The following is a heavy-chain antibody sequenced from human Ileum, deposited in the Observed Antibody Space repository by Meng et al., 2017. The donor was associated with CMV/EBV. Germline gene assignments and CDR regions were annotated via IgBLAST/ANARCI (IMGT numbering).Heavy chain of an antibody. CDR2: IYPVDSDT. V-gene: IGHV5-51*01. D-gene: IGHD3-10*01. J-gene: IGHJ4*02. CDR1: GYSFASYW. Sequence: KVSCKGSGYSFASYWIAWVRQMPGKGLEWMGIIYPVDSDTRYSPSFQGQVTIPVDKSISTAFLQWSKLKASDTAMYFCARQDGVALYYFDYWGQGTLVTVSS. CDR3: ARQDGVALYYFDY.